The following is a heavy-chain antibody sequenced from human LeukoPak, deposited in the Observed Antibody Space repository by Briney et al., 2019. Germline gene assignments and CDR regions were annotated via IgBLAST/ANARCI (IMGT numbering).Heavy chain of an antibody. Sequence: PGGFLRLSCAASGFTFSSYAMHWVRQAPGKGLEWVAVISYDGSNKYYADSVKGRFTISRDNSKNTLYLQMNSLRAEDTAVYYCARDQCSSTSCSPYFQHWGQGTLVTVSS. CDR3: ARDQCSSTSCSPYFQH. CDR2: ISYDGSNK. D-gene: IGHD2-2*01. J-gene: IGHJ1*01. CDR1: GFTFSSYA. V-gene: IGHV3-30-3*01.